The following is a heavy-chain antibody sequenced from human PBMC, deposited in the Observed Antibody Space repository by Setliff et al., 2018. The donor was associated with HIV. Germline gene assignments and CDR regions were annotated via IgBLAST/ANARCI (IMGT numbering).Heavy chain of an antibody. Sequence: ASVKVSCKASGYRFPTYEMHWVRQAPGDGLEWIGIITPFGGSTYYAQKFQGRVTLTMDTSTSTFYMELSSLRFEDTAVYYCARAPPSGKARPYYFDYWGQGTLVTVSS. CDR1: GYRFPTYE. V-gene: IGHV1-46*01. CDR2: ITPFGGST. D-gene: IGHD6-13*01. CDR3: ARAPPSGKARPYYFDY. J-gene: IGHJ4*02.